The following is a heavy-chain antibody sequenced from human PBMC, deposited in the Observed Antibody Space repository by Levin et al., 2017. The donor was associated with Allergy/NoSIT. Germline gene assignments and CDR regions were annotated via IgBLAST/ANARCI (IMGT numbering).Heavy chain of an antibody. Sequence: GGSLRLSCAASEFAFSDYTMHWVRQASGKGLQWVAVISYDGSSESYADSVKGRFTISRENYKNTLHLQMNSLRRDDTAVYYCARDIGRYYYAMDVWGQETTVIVSS. D-gene: IGHD3-16*01. CDR1: EFAFSDYT. J-gene: IGHJ6*02. CDR2: ISYDGSSE. V-gene: IGHV3-30*04. CDR3: ARDIGRYYYAMDV.